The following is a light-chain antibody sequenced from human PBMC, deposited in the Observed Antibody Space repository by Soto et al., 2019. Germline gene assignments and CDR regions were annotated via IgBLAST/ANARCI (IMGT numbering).Light chain of an antibody. CDR3: SSYEDTSASWV. CDR1: SSNVGTYHL. V-gene: IGLV2-23*01. Sequence: QSALTQPASVSESPGQSITISCTGSSSNVGTYHLVSWYQQHPGKAPKLMIYEDTKRPSGVSNRFSGSKSGNTASLTIYGLQPEDEADYYCSSYEDTSASWVFGGGTQLTVL. CDR2: EDT. J-gene: IGLJ3*02.